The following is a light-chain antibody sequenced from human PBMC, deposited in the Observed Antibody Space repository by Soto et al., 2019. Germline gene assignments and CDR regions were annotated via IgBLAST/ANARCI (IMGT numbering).Light chain of an antibody. CDR1: QSISSW. CDR3: QQYNSYSRT. V-gene: IGKV1-5*01. CDR2: DAS. Sequence: DILLTQSPFTLSASIGDRVTITCRASQSISSWLAWYQQKPGKAPKLLIYDASSLESGVPSRFSGSGSGTEFTLTISSLQSDDFATYYCQQYNSYSRTFGQGTKVDIK. J-gene: IGKJ1*01.